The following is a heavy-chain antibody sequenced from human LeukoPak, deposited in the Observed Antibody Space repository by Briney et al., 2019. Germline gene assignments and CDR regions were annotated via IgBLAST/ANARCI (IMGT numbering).Heavy chain of an antibody. Sequence: GGSLRLSCAASGFTFSDYYMSWIRQAPGKGLEWVSYISSSGSTIYYADSVKGRFTISRDNAKNSLYLQMNSLRAEDTAVYYCARDLAVPDYYYYYYGMDVWGQGTTVTVSS. CDR1: GFTFSDYY. V-gene: IGHV3-11*01. D-gene: IGHD5-12*01. J-gene: IGHJ6*02. CDR3: ARDLAVPDYYYYYYGMDV. CDR2: ISSSGSTI.